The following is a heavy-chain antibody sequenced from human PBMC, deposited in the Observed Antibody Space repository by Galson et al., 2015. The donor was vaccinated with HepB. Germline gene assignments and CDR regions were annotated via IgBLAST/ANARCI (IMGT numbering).Heavy chain of an antibody. CDR1: GYTFTHYA. D-gene: IGHD6-19*01. V-gene: IGHV7-4-1*02. CDR3: ARDSRGWYEGFTV. Sequence: SVKVSCKASGYTFTHYAMHWVRQAPGQGLEWMGWIRTNTGNSTYDQGFTGRFVFSLDTSVSTAYLQISSLKAEDTAVYYCARDSRGWYEGFTVWGQGTLVTVSS. CDR2: IRTNTGNS. J-gene: IGHJ4*02.